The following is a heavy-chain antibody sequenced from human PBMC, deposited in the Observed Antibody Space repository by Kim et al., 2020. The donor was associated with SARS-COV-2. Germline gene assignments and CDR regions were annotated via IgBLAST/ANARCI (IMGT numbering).Heavy chain of an antibody. D-gene: IGHD2-15*01. CDR3: AKATDRIVVVVARDY. Sequence: DSVKGRFTIYRDNSKNTLYLQMNSLRAEDTAVYYCAKATDRIVVVVARDYWGQGTLVTVSS. J-gene: IGHJ4*02. V-gene: IGHV3-30*02.